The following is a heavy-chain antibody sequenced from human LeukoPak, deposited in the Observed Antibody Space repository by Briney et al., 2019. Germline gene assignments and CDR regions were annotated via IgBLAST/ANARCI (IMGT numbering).Heavy chain of an antibody. CDR1: GGSISSGGYS. D-gene: IGHD1-7*01. Sequence: SETLSLTCAVSGGSISSGGYSWSWIRQPPGKGLEWIGYISHSGSTYYNPSLKSRVTISVDRSKNQFSLKLSSVTAADTAVYYCARAPGITGTTSYYYGMDVWGQGTTVTVSS. J-gene: IGHJ6*02. CDR3: ARAPGITGTTSYYYGMDV. CDR2: ISHSGST. V-gene: IGHV4-30-2*01.